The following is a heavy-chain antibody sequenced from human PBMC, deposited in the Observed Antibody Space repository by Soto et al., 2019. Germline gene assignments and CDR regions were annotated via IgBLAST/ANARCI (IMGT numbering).Heavy chain of an antibody. J-gene: IGHJ3*02. Sequence: SAKVSCKASGYTFTSYGISWVRQAPGQGLEWMGWISAYNGNTNYAQKLQGRVTMTTDTSTSTAYMELRSLRSDDTAVYYCARNVVCTMIVVVIPGAFDIWGQGTMVTVSS. CDR3: ARNVVCTMIVVVIPGAFDI. CDR1: GYTFTSYG. CDR2: ISAYNGNT. V-gene: IGHV1-18*04. D-gene: IGHD3-22*01.